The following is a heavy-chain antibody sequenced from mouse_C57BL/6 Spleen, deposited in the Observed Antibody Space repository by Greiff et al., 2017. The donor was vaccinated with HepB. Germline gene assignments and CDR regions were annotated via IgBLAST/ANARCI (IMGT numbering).Heavy chain of an antibody. CDR2: IDPSDSYT. CDR1: GYTFTSYW. CDR3: ASKVYYFDY. V-gene: IGHV1-69*01. J-gene: IGHJ2*01. Sequence: VQLKQPGAELVMPGASVKLSCKASGYTFTSYWMHWVKQRPGQGLEWIGEIDPSDSYTNYNQKFKGKSTLTVDKSSSTAYMHLSSLTSEDSAVYYCASKVYYFDYWGQGTTLTVSS.